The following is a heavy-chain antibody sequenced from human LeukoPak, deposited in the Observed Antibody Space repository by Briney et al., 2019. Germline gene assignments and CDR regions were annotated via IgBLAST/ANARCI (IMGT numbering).Heavy chain of an antibody. Sequence: GRSLRLSCAASGFTFSSDGMHWVRQAPGKGLEWVAVIWYDGSKKYYADSVKGRFTISRDNSKNTLYLQMNSLRAEDTAVYYCAKGSGGGGYIGNWFDPWGQGTLVTVSS. CDR2: IWYDGSKK. D-gene: IGHD5-24*01. CDR1: GFTFSSDG. J-gene: IGHJ5*02. V-gene: IGHV3-33*06. CDR3: AKGSGGGGYIGNWFDP.